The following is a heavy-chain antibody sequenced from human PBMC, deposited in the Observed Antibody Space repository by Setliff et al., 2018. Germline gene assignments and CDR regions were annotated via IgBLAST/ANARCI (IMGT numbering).Heavy chain of an antibody. CDR3: ARSENCFSTHCSPYDY. D-gene: IGHD2-2*01. V-gene: IGHV3-74*01. J-gene: IGHJ4*02. CDR2: LHPNGITT. Sequence: GGSLRLSCVTSGFTLSRFWMHWVRQVPGKGLVWVSRLHPNGITTRYADSVKGRFTIYRDMAENTLYLQMNSLRAEDTAVYFCARSENCFSTHCSPYDYWGQGALVTVSS. CDR1: GFTLSRFW.